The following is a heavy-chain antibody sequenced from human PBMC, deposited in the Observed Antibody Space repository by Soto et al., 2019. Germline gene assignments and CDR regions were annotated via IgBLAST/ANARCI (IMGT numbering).Heavy chain of an antibody. V-gene: IGHV4-59*04. D-gene: IGHD3-9*01. CDR2: IYYDGST. J-gene: IGHJ4*02. CDR1: GGSISSYY. Sequence: PSETLSLTCTVSGGSISSYYWSWIRQPPGKGLEWIGYIYYDGSTYYNPSLKSRVAISLDPSKNQFSLSLNSVTAADTAVYYCARSSIEPRIFMYPFDSWGQGTLVTVSS. CDR3: ARSSIEPRIFMYPFDS.